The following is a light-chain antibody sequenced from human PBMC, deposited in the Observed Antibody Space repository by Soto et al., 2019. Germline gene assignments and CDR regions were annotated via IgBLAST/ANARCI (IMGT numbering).Light chain of an antibody. CDR3: EQYGSSPLFT. V-gene: IGKV3-20*01. J-gene: IGKJ3*01. CDR1: QSVSSSY. CDR2: GAS. Sequence: EIVLTQSPGTLSLSPGERATLSCRASQSVSSSYLACYQQKPGQAPRLLIYGASSRATGIPDRFSGSGSGTDFTLTISRLEPEDYAVYYWEQYGSSPLFTFGRGTKMDIK.